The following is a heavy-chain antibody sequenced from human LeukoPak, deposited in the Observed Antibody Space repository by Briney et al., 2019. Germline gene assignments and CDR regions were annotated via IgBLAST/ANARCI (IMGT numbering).Heavy chain of an antibody. Sequence: GGSLRLSCAASGFTFSTYAMHWVRQAPGKGLEWVAVIWYDGSNKYYVDSVKGRFTISRDNSKNTLYLQMSSLRVEDTAVYYCGKAEAGTYYFDYWGQGTLVTVSS. D-gene: IGHD6-19*01. CDR1: GFTFSTYA. V-gene: IGHV3-33*06. CDR3: GKAEAGTYYFDY. J-gene: IGHJ4*02. CDR2: IWYDGSNK.